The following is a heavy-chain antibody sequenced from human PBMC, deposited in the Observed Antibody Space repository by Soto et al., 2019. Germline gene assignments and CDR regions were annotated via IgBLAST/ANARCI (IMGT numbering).Heavy chain of an antibody. CDR2: ISYDGSNK. Sequence: SKRVPYAATELNFGNLGRRWVSQKQGKGLKWVAVISYDGSNKYYADSVKGRFTISRDNAKNTLYLQMSSLRAEDTAVYYFARPMWRIDYNWWYFDLWRRGSLVTVSS. J-gene: IGHJ2*01. D-gene: IGHD4-4*01. CDR1: ELNFGNLG. CDR3: ARPMWRIDYNWWYFDL. V-gene: IGHV3-30-3*01.